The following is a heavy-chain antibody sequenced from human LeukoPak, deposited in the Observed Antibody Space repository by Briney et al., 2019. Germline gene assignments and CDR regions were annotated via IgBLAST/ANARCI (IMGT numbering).Heavy chain of an antibody. CDR3: ARDPFSGYDSSEGYYGMDV. Sequence: SVKVSCKASGGTFSSYAIGWVRQAPGQGLEWMGRIIPILGIANYAQKFQGRVTITADKSTSTAYMELSSLRSEDTAVYYCARDPFSGYDSSEGYYGMDVWGQGTTVTVSS. CDR1: GGTFSSYA. D-gene: IGHD3-22*01. CDR2: IIPILGIA. V-gene: IGHV1-69*04. J-gene: IGHJ6*02.